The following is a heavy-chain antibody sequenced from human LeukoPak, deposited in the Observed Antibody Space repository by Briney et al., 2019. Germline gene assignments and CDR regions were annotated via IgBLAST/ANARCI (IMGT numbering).Heavy chain of an antibody. V-gene: IGHV3-7*01. CDR1: GFTFSNYW. D-gene: IGHD3-10*01. CDR2: IEQDGSEK. CDR3: ARDKEKGGSGSKFDY. Sequence: GGSLRLSCAASGFTFSNYWMSWVRQAPGKGLEWVANIEQDGSEKNYLDSVKGRFTISRDNAKNSLYLQMNSLRAEDTAVYYCARDKEKGGSGSKFDYWGQGTLVTVSS. J-gene: IGHJ4*02.